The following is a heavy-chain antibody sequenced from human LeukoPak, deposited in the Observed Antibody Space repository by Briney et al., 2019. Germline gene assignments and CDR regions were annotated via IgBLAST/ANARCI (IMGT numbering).Heavy chain of an antibody. V-gene: IGHV4-4*02. CDR1: GGTILTTNW. D-gene: IGHD5-24*01. J-gene: IGHJ5*01. CDR3: ARTENYLPADWFDC. CDR2: VHLSGAS. Sequence: PSETLSLTCAASGGTILTTNWRSWVRQPPGKGLEWIGEVHLSGASNYNPSLKSRVTLSVDTSKNQFSLKLSSVTAADTAVYYCARTENYLPADWFDCWGQGTLVTVSS.